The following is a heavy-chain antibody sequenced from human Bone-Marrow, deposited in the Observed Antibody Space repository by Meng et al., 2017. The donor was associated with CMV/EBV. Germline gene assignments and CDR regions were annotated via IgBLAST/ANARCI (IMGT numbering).Heavy chain of an antibody. Sequence: GESLKISCAASGFRFSTSWMSWVRQGPGKGLEWVANINEDGSEKYYVGSVRGRFTISRDNGENSLFLQMNSLRAEDTAVYYCARTGYCSSTSCRRRWFDPWGQGTLVTVSS. J-gene: IGHJ5*02. D-gene: IGHD2-2*01. V-gene: IGHV3-7*01. CDR2: INEDGSEK. CDR1: GFRFSTSW. CDR3: ARTGYCSSTSCRRRWFDP.